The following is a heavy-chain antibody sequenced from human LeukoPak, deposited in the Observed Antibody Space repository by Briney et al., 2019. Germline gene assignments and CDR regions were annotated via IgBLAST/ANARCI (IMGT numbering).Heavy chain of an antibody. CDR1: GFTFSSYS. D-gene: IGHD3-10*01. CDR3: ARWGHMVRGVKNDY. CDR2: ISSSSSYI. J-gene: IGHJ4*02. Sequence: GGSLRLSCAASGFTFSSYSMNWVRQAPGKGLEWVSSISSSSSYIYYADSVKGRFTISRDNAKNSLYLQMNSLRAEDTAVYYCARWGHMVRGVKNDYWGQGTLVTVSS. V-gene: IGHV3-21*01.